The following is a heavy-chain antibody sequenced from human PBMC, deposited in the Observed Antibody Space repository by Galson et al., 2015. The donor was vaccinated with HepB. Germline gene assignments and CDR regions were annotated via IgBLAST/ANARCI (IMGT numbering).Heavy chain of an antibody. D-gene: IGHD6-19*01. J-gene: IGHJ4*02. Sequence: SLRLSCAASGFTFSSYSMNWVRQAPGKGLEWVSSISSSSSYIYYADSVKGRFTISRDNAKNSLYLQMNSLRAEDTAVYYCARVRGSGENLIDYWGQGTLVTVSS. CDR3: ARVRGSGENLIDY. CDR2: ISSSSSYI. CDR1: GFTFSSYS. V-gene: IGHV3-21*01.